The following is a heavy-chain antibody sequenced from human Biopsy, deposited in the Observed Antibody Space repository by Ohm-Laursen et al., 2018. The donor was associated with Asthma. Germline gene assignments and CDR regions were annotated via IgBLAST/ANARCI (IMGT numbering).Heavy chain of an antibody. V-gene: IGHV3-7*01. Sequence: GSLRLSCTAPGFTFGDYCMSWVRQAPGKGLEWVANIKHDGTEKNHVDSLKGRFTISKDNAKNSLYLQMNSLSAEDTAVYYCARTFHFWSPYHAEHYQLWGQGTLVTVPS. CDR1: GFTFGDYC. J-gene: IGHJ1*01. CDR2: IKHDGTEK. D-gene: IGHD3-3*02. CDR3: ARTFHFWSPYHAEHYQL.